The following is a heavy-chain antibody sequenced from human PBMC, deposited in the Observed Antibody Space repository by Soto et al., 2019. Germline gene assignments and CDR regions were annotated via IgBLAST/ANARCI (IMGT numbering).Heavy chain of an antibody. J-gene: IGHJ4*02. CDR1: GFTFTSSA. V-gene: IGHV1-58*01. D-gene: IGHD5-12*01. Sequence: SVKVSCKASGFTFTSSAVQWVRQARGQRLEWIGWIVVGSGNTNYAQKFQERVTITRDMSTSTAYTELSSLRSEDTAVYYCARAQKWLQSLPDYWGQGTLVTVSS. CDR3: ARAQKWLQSLPDY. CDR2: IVVGSGNT.